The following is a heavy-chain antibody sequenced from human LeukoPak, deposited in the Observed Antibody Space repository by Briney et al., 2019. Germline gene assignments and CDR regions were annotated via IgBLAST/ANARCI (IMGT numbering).Heavy chain of an antibody. J-gene: IGHJ2*01. D-gene: IGHD5-18*01. CDR1: GFTFSSYA. CDR2: ISYDGSNK. Sequence: GGSLRLSCAASGFTFSSYAMHWVRQAPGKGLEWVAVISYDGSNKYYADSVKGRFTISRDNSKNRLYLQMNSLRAEDTAVYYCARGGYTAHGLGYFDLWGRGTLVTVSS. V-gene: IGHV3-30-3*01. CDR3: ARGGYTAHGLGYFDL.